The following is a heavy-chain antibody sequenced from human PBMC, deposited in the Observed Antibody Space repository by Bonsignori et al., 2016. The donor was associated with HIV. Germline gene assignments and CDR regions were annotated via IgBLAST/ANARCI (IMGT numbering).Heavy chain of an antibody. CDR2: INPNSGGI. J-gene: IGHJ3*02. CDR1: GYTFTGHY. Sequence: ASVKVSCKASGYTFTGHYIYWVRQALGQGLEWMGWINPNSGGIYFAPNFRGRVTMTRDTSITTAYMELRNLIFDDTAFYYCARDGSNVDAFDIWGQGTMVTVSS. D-gene: IGHD6-13*01. V-gene: IGHV1-2*02. CDR3: ARDGSNVDAFDI.